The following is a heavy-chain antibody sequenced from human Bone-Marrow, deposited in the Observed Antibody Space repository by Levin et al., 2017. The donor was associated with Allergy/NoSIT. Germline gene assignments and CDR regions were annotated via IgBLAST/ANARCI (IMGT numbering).Heavy chain of an antibody. V-gene: IGHV3-23*01. J-gene: IGHJ3*02. CDR3: AKEPSVFPAFDI. Sequence: PGGSLRLSCAASGFTLNPYSMSWVRQAPGKGLEWVGSIDSSGGDTDYADSVKGRFSISRDKSKDTLYLQMNSLRPEDTAVYFCAKEPSVFPAFDIWGQGTLVTVSS. D-gene: IGHD5/OR15-5a*01. CDR2: IDSSGGDT. CDR1: GFTLNPYS.